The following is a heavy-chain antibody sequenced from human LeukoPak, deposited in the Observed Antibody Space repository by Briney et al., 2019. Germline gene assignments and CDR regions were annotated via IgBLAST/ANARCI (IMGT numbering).Heavy chain of an antibody. CDR3: AKGGSTGEFDP. CDR2: ISYDGSNK. D-gene: IGHD3-10*01. V-gene: IGHV3-30*18. Sequence: GGSLRLSCAASGFTFSSYGMHWVRQAPGKGLEWVAVISYDGSNKYYADSVKGRFTISRDNSKNTLYLQMNSLRAEDTAVYYCAKGGSTGEFDPWGQGTLVTVSS. J-gene: IGHJ5*02. CDR1: GFTFSSYG.